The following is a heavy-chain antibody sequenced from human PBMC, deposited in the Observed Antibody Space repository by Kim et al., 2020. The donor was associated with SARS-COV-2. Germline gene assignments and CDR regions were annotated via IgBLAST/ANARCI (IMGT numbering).Heavy chain of an antibody. CDR1: GFTFSSYA. J-gene: IGHJ4*02. CDR3: AKGRSNYYYDSSGYPWYFDY. CDR2: ISGSGGST. Sequence: GGSLRLSCAASGFTFSSYAMSWVRQAPGKGLEWVSAISGSGGSTYYADSVKGRFTISRDNSKNTLYLQMNSLRAEDTAVYYCAKGRSNYYYDSSGYPWYFDYWGQGTLVTVSS. D-gene: IGHD3-22*01. V-gene: IGHV3-23*01.